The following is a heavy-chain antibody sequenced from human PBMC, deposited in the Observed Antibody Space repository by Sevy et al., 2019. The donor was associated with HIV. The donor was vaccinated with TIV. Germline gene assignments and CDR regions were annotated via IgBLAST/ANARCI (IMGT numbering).Heavy chain of an antibody. Sequence: GGSLRLSCAASGIAFSTYAMFWVRQAPGKGLEWVSSISASGYSTYYADSVKGRFTLSRDNSRNTLDLQMDSLRADDTAVYYCAKDFSDVYYYDSSATVDYWGQGTLVTVSS. CDR2: ISASGYST. J-gene: IGHJ4*02. CDR3: AKDFSDVYYYDSSATVDY. D-gene: IGHD3-22*01. CDR1: GIAFSTYA. V-gene: IGHV3-23*01.